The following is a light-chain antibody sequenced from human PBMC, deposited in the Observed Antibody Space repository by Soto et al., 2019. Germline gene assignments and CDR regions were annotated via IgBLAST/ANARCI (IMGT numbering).Light chain of an antibody. CDR3: SSYTSSSTLLYV. J-gene: IGLJ1*01. CDR2: DVS. CDR1: SSDVGGYNY. V-gene: IGLV2-14*01. Sequence: QSALTQPASVSGSPGQSITISCTGTSSDVGGYNYVSWYQQHPGKAPKLMIYDVSNRPSGVSNRFSGSKSGNTASLTISGLQAEYEADYCCSSYTSSSTLLYVFGTGTKLTVL.